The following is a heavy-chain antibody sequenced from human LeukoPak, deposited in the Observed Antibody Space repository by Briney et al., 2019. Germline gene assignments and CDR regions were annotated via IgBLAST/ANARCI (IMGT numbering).Heavy chain of an antibody. CDR1: GDSVSSNSAA. CDR2: TSYRSKWYN. J-gene: IGHJ2*01. Sequence: SQTLSLTCAISGDSVSSNSAAWNWIRQGPSRGLEWLGRTSYRSKWYNDYAVSVKSRITINPDTSKNQFSLHLNSVTPEDTAVYYCARGKWELLSHYWCFDLWGRGTLVTVSS. CDR3: ARGKWELLSHYWCFDL. V-gene: IGHV6-1*01. D-gene: IGHD1-26*01.